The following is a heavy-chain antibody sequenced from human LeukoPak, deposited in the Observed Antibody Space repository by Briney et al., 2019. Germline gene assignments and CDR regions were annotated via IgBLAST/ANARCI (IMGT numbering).Heavy chain of an antibody. D-gene: IGHD2-21*02. Sequence: GGSLRLSCAASGFTFSSYGMHWVRQAPGKGLEWVAFIRYEGSNKYYADSVKGRFTISRDNSKNTLYLQMNSLRAEDTAVYYCAKDVTAIIDAFDIWGQGTMVTVSS. J-gene: IGHJ3*02. V-gene: IGHV3-30*02. CDR2: IRYEGSNK. CDR3: AKDVTAIIDAFDI. CDR1: GFTFSSYG.